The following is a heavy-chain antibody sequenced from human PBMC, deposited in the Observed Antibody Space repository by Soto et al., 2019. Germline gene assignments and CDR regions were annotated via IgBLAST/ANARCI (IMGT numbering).Heavy chain of an antibody. V-gene: IGHV4-31*03. Sequence: SETLSLTCTASGGSISSGGYYWSWIRQHPGKGLEWIGYIYYSGSTYYNPSLKSRVTISVDTSKNQFSLKLSSVTAADTAVYYCARESIAAPGIDYWGQGTLVTVSS. CDR1: GGSISSGGYY. D-gene: IGHD6-13*01. CDR3: ARESIAAPGIDY. CDR2: IYYSGST. J-gene: IGHJ4*02.